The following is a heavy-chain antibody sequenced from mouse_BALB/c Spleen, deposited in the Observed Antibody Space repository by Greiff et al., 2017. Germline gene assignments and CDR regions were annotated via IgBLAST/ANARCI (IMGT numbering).Heavy chain of an antibody. Sequence: QVQLKQPGAELVKPGASVKLSCKASGYTFTSYWMHWVKQRPGQGLEWIGEINPSNGRTNYNEKFKSKATLTVDKSSSTAYMQLSSLTSEDSAVYYCARGTYAMDYWGQGTSVTVSS. CDR2: INPSNGRT. CDR1: GYTFTSYW. V-gene: IGHV1S81*02. CDR3: ARGTYAMDY. J-gene: IGHJ4*01.